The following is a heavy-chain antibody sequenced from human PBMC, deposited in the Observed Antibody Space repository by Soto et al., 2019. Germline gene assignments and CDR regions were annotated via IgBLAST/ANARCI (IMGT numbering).Heavy chain of an antibody. J-gene: IGHJ4*02. CDR3: AREGYYDSSGYFDY. CDR1: GYSISSGYY. D-gene: IGHD3-22*01. Sequence: SETLSLTCTVSGYSISSGYYCGWVRQPPGKGLEWIGSIYHSGSTYYNPSLKSRVTISVDTSKNQFSLKLSSVTAADTAVYYCAREGYYDSSGYFDYWGQGTLVTVSS. CDR2: IYHSGST. V-gene: IGHV4-38-2*02.